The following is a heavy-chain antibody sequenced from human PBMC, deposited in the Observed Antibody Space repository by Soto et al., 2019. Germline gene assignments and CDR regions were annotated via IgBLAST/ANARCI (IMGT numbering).Heavy chain of an antibody. CDR1: GVTFSIYA. V-gene: IGHV3-64D*06. CDR2: ISTNGGST. Sequence: PGWSLRLSCSSSGVTFSIYAMPWVRQAPGKGLEYVSSISTNGGSTHYADSVKGRFTMSRDNSKNTQYLQMSSLRADDTAVYYCVRGDGDYYDGNGYLGRHWGQGTLVTVSS. CDR3: VRGDGDYYDGNGYLGRH. J-gene: IGHJ4*02. D-gene: IGHD3-22*01.